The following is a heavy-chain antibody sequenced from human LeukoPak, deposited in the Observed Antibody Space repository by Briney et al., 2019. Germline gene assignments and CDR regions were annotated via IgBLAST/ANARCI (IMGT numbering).Heavy chain of an antibody. CDR3: ARSGRIAAAGTKGLWFDP. CDR1: GGSISSYY. Sequence: SETLSLTCTVSGGSISSYYWSWIRQPPGKGLEWIGYIYYSGSTNYNPSLKSRVTISVDTSKNQFSLKLSSVTAADTAVYYCARSGRIAAAGTKGLWFDPWGQGTLVTVSS. CDR2: IYYSGST. D-gene: IGHD6-13*01. J-gene: IGHJ5*02. V-gene: IGHV4-59*08.